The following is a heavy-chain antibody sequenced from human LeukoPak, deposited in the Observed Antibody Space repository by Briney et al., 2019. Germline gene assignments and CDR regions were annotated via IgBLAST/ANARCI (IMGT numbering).Heavy chain of an antibody. CDR1: GGSISSGGYY. CDR3: ARDARRAWWYFDL. CDR2: IYYSGST. V-gene: IGHV4-31*03. J-gene: IGHJ2*01. Sequence: SETLSLTCTVSGGSISSGGYYWSWIRQHPGKGLEWIGYIYYSGSTYYNPSLKSRVTISVDTSKNQFSLKLSSVTAADTAVYYCARDARRAWWYFDLWGRGTLVTVSS.